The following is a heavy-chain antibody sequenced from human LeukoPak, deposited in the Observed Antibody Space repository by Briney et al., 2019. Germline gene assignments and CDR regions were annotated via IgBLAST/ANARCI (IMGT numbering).Heavy chain of an antibody. CDR2: IYHSGST. J-gene: IGHJ5*02. V-gene: IGHV4-4*02. CDR3: ARGQHYSGSYFWFDP. CDR1: GGSISSSNW. Sequence: PSETLSLTCAVSGGSISSSNWWSWVRQPPGKGLEWIGEIYHSGSTNYNPSLKNRVTISVDTSKNQFSLKLSSVTAADTAVYYCARGQHYSGSYFWFDPWGQGTLVTVSS. D-gene: IGHD3-10*01.